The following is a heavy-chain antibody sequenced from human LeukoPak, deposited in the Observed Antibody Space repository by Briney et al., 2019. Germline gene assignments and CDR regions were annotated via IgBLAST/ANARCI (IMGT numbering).Heavy chain of an antibody. CDR3: ARADEGGWYNYYYGMDV. D-gene: IGHD6-19*01. CDR2: IKQDGSEK. J-gene: IGHJ6*02. Sequence: GGSLRLSCAASGFTFSSYWMSWVRQAPGKGREGGANIKQDGSEKYYVDSVKGRFTISRDNAKNSLYLQMNSLRAEDTAVYYCARADEGGWYNYYYGMDVWGQGTTVTVSS. V-gene: IGHV3-7*01. CDR1: GFTFSSYW.